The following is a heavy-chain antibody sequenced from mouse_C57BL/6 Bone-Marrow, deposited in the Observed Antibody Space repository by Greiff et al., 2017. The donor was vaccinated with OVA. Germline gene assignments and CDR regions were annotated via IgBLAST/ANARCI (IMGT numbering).Heavy chain of an antibody. CDR1: GYTFTSYW. CDR2: IDPSDSYT. Sequence: VQLQQPGAELVKPGASVKLSCKASGYTFTSYWMQWVKQRPGQGLEWIGEIDPSDSYTNYNQKFKGKATLTVDTSSSTAYMQLSSLTSEDSAVYYCARTGTYYSNFFAYWGQGTLVTVSA. J-gene: IGHJ3*01. CDR3: ARTGTYYSNFFAY. D-gene: IGHD2-5*01. V-gene: IGHV1-50*01.